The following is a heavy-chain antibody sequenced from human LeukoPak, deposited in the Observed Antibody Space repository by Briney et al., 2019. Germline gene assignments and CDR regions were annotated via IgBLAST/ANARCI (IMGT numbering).Heavy chain of an antibody. J-gene: IGHJ6*01. D-gene: IGHD5-12*01. CDR1: GFTFSSYG. V-gene: IGHV3-30*18. CDR3: AKLSWATTAPLGVFGMDV. Sequence: GGSLRLSCAASGFTFSSYGMHWVRQAPGKGLEWVAVISYDGSNRYYADSVKGRLTISRDNSKNTLYLQMNSLRAEDTAVYYCAKLSWATTAPLGVFGMDVWGKGPRSPSPQ. CDR2: ISYDGSNR.